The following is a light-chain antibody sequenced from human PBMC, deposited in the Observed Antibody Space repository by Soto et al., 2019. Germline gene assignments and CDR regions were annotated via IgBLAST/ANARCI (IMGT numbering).Light chain of an antibody. CDR1: QSVRSSY. J-gene: IGKJ1*01. V-gene: IGKV3-20*01. Sequence: EIVLTQSPGTLSLSPGERATLSCRASQSVRSSYLAWYQQKPGQAPRLLIYGASTRATGIPDRFSDSGSGTDFTLTISRLEPEDFAVYYCQQYGSSPTFGQGTKVEIK. CDR3: QQYGSSPT. CDR2: GAS.